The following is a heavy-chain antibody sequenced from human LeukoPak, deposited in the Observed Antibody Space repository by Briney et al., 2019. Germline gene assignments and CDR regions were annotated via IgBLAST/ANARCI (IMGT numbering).Heavy chain of an antibody. CDR3: ARXRGYYDSSGYSD. D-gene: IGHD3-22*01. CDR2: INHSGST. J-gene: IGHJ4*02. Sequence: SETLSLTCAVYGGSFSGYYWSWIRQPPGKGLEWIGEINHSGSTNYDPSLESRVTISVDTSKNQFSLKLSSVTAADTAVYYCARXRGYYDSSGYSDWGQGTLVTVSS. V-gene: IGHV4-34*01. CDR1: GGSFSGYY.